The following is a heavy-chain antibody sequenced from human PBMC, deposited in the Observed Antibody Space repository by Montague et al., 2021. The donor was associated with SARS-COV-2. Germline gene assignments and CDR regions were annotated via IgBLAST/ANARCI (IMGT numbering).Heavy chain of an antibody. D-gene: IGHD5-12*01. CDR2: IYESGST. Sequence: SETQSLTCTVSGASIRDYYWSWIRQPPGKGLEWIGYIYESGSTKSNPSLTSRLIMSVDTSRNQFSLTLSSVTTADTAVYYCARDRGLSGFYGYDPLYFYGMDVWGQGTTVIVSS. J-gene: IGHJ6*02. V-gene: IGHV4-59*01. CDR1: GASIRDYY. CDR3: ARDRGLSGFYGYDPLYFYGMDV.